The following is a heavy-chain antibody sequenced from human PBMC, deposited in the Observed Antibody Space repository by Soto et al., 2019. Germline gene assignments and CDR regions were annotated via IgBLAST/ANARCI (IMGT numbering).Heavy chain of an antibody. CDR1: GYTFTGYY. V-gene: IGHV1-2*02. CDR2: INPNSGST. CDR3: AREVGDYVWGSYRYGAFDI. D-gene: IGHD3-16*02. J-gene: IGHJ3*02. Sequence: ASVKVSCKASGYTFTGYYMHWVRQAPGQGLEWMGWINPNSGSTNYAQKFQGRVTMTRDTSTSTVYMELSSLRSEDTAVYYCAREVGDYVWGSYRYGAFDIWGQGTMVTVSS.